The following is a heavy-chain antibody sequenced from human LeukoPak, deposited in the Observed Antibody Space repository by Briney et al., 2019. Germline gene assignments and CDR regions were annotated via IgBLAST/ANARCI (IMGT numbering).Heavy chain of an antibody. CDR1: GFTVSSNY. V-gene: IGHV3-53*05. J-gene: IGHJ4*02. CDR3: AITSMSVAGTLDH. Sequence: GGSLRLSCAASGFTVSSNYMTWVRQAPGKGLEWVSVIYSGGSTDYADSVKGRFTISRDNSKNTLYLQMNSLRAEDTAVYYYAITSMSVAGTLDHWGQGTLVTVSS. D-gene: IGHD6-19*01. CDR2: IYSGGST.